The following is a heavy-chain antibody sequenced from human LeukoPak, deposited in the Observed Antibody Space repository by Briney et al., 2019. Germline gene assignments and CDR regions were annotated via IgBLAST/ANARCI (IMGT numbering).Heavy chain of an antibody. CDR2: IFPSGST. CDR3: ARVFWESGGYFDF. Sequence: KPSETLSLTCSVSGGSVFRGTVYWAWIRQPAGKRLEWLGRIFPSGSTSYNPSVKSRLTMSIDTSENRFSLNLTSVTAGDTAVYYCARVFWESGGYFDFWGQGILVTVSS. CDR1: GGSVFRGTVY. J-gene: IGHJ4*02. V-gene: IGHV4-61*02. D-gene: IGHD2-15*01.